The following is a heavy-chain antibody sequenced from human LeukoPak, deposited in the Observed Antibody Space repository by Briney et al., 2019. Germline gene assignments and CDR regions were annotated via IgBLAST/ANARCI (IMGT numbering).Heavy chain of an antibody. V-gene: IGHV4-59*08. Sequence: SETLSLTCTVSGSSISSYYWSWIRQPPGKGLEWIGYIYYSGSTNYNPSLKSRVTISVGTSKNQFSLKLSSVTAADTAVYYCASSNPEGAFDIWGQGTMVTVSS. D-gene: IGHD1-14*01. CDR2: IYYSGST. CDR1: GSSISSYY. CDR3: ASSNPEGAFDI. J-gene: IGHJ3*02.